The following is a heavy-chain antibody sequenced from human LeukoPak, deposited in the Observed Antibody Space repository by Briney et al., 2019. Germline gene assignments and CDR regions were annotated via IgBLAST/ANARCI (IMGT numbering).Heavy chain of an antibody. D-gene: IGHD1-14*01. V-gene: IGHV4-38-2*02. CDR3: ARDPAEEAEDYMDV. CDR1: GYSISSGYY. J-gene: IGHJ6*03. Sequence: SETLSLTCTVSGYSISSGYYWGWIRQPPGKGLEWIGSIYHSGSTYYNPSLKSRVTISADTSKNQFSLKLSSVTAADTAVYYCARDPAEEAEDYMDVWGKGTTVTVSS. CDR2: IYHSGST.